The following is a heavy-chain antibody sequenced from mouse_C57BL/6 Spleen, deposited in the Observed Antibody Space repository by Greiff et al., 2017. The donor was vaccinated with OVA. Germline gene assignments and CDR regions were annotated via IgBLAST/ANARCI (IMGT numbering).Heavy chain of an antibody. CDR3: ARVGYDVGYFDY. CDR2: LDPSDSYT. CDR1: GYTFTSYW. J-gene: IGHJ2*01. D-gene: IGHD2-2*01. Sequence: QVHVKQPGAELVKPGASVKLSCKASGYTFTSYWMQWVKQRPGQGLEWIGELDPSDSYTNYNQKFKGKATLTVDTSSSTAYMQLSSLTSEDSAVYYCARVGYDVGYFDYWGQGTTLTVSS. V-gene: IGHV1-50*01.